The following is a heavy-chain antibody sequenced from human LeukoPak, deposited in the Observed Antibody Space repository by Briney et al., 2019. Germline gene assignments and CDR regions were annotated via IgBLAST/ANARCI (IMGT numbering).Heavy chain of an antibody. CDR1: GGSFSGYY. Sequence: SETLSLTCAVYGGSFSGYYWSWIRQPPGKGLEWIGEINHSGSTNYNPSLKSRVSISVDTSKNQFSLKLSSVTAADTAVYYCARIRRGAARGSSDYWGQGTLVTVSS. J-gene: IGHJ4*02. CDR2: INHSGST. CDR3: ARIRRGAARGSSDY. D-gene: IGHD6-6*01. V-gene: IGHV4-34*01.